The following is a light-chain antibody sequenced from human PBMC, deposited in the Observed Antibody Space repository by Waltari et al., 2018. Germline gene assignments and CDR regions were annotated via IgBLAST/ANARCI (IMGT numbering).Light chain of an antibody. Sequence: DIQMTQSPSSLSASVGDRVTITCQASQDISKFLNWYQQKPGKAPKLLIYDAIHLQIEVQSRFSGSGSGTDFTFTISSLQPEDFATYYCQQYDNLHRLTFGGGTKVQIK. CDR1: QDISKF. CDR3: QQYDNLHRLT. CDR2: DAI. J-gene: IGKJ4*01. V-gene: IGKV1-33*01.